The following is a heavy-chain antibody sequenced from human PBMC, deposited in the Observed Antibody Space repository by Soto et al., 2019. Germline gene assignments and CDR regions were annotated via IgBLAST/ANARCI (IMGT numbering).Heavy chain of an antibody. CDR1: GGSISSGGYS. V-gene: IGHV4-30-2*01. D-gene: IGHD1-26*01. Sequence: TLSLTCTVSGGSISSGGYSWSWIRQPPGKGLEWIGYIYHSGSTYYNPSLKSRVTISVDRSKNQFSLKLSTVTAADTAVYYCASGGVGATTDYWGQGTLVTVSS. CDR3: ASGGVGATTDY. J-gene: IGHJ4*02. CDR2: IYHSGST.